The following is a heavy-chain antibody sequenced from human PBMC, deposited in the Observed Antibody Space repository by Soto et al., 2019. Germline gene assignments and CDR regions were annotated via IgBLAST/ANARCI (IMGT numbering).Heavy chain of an antibody. Sequence: GGSLRLSCAASGFTFSSYSMNWVRQAPGKGLEWVSYISSSSSTIYYADSVKGRFTISRDNAKNSLYLQMNSLRDEDTAVYYCARDRPISGPVYGMDVWGQGTTVTVSS. CDR1: GFTFSSYS. D-gene: IGHD3-9*01. CDR3: ARDRPISGPVYGMDV. V-gene: IGHV3-48*02. CDR2: ISSSSSTI. J-gene: IGHJ6*02.